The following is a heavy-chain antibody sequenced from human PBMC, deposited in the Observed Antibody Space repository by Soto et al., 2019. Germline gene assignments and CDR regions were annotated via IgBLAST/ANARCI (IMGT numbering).Heavy chain of an antibody. CDR1: GYSISSSNW. J-gene: IGHJ4*02. D-gene: IGHD1-26*01. CDR3: ASREIQGPIDY. CDR2: IYYSGTT. V-gene: IGHV4-28*01. Sequence: QVQLQESGPGLVKPSDTLSLTCAVSGYSISSSNWWGWIRQPPGKGLAWIGYIYYSGTTYYNPSLNYRVTMSVGTSKEQFSLKLTALSAVETAVDYCASREIQGPIDYWGQGTLVTVSS.